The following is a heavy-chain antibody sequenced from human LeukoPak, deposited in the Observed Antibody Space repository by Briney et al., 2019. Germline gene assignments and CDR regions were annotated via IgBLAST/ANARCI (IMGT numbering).Heavy chain of an antibody. J-gene: IGHJ3*02. CDR2: IIPILGIA. Sequence: SVKVSCKASGGTFSSYAISWVRQAPGQGLEWMGRIIPILGIANYAQKFQGRVTITADKSTSTAYMELSSLGSEDTAVYYCARRSRDGYNWGAFDIWGQGTMVTVSS. CDR3: ARRSRDGYNWGAFDI. CDR1: GGTFSSYA. V-gene: IGHV1-69*04. D-gene: IGHD5-24*01.